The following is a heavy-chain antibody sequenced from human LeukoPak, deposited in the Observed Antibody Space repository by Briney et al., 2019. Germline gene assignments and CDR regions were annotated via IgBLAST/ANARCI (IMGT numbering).Heavy chain of an antibody. V-gene: IGHV3-23*01. D-gene: IGHD4-17*01. Sequence: GGSLRLSCAASAFTFSSYAMSWVRQAPGKGLEWVSTITGSGATTYYADSVKGRFTISRDISKNTLYLYLQMNSLRAEDTAVYYCARGNGDYRLGSVSADYWGQGTLVTVSS. CDR3: ARGNGDYRLGSVSADY. CDR1: AFTFSSYA. CDR2: ITGSGATT. J-gene: IGHJ4*02.